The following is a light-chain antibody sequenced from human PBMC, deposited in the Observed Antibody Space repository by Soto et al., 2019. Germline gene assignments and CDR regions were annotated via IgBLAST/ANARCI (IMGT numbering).Light chain of an antibody. J-gene: IGKJ2*01. Sequence: EMTQSPSSLSASVGDRVTITCRASQSISDNVNWYQFQPGKAPKLLIYAASNLQTGVPSRFSGSGSGADFALTISGLQPEDSATYYCQQSYGPPYTFRLGTKLEIK. V-gene: IGKV1-39*01. CDR3: QQSYGPPYT. CDR2: AAS. CDR1: QSISDN.